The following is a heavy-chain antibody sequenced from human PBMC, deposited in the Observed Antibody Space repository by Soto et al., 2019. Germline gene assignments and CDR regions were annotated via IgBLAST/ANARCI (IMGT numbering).Heavy chain of an antibody. Sequence: PSETLALTSAVNGGSLNGDYWPWVRQPPGKGLGWIGEINDSGSSNYAPSLLSRVTISVDTSKSKFSLRLSSVTAADTAIYFCAKRGSGSYYIAPNALDVWGQGTTVT. V-gene: IGHV4-34*01. J-gene: IGHJ6*02. D-gene: IGHD3-10*01. CDR3: AKRGSGSYYIAPNALDV. CDR2: INDSGSS. CDR1: GGSLNGDY.